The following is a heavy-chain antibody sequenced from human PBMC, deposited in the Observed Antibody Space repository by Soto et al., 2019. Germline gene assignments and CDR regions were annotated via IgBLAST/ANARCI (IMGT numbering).Heavy chain of an antibody. CDR1: GFTFSSYW. D-gene: IGHD2-2*02. Sequence: GGSLRLSCAASGFTFSSYWMSWVRQAPGKGLEWVANIKQDGSEKYYVDSVKGRFTISRDNAKNSLYLQMNSLRAEDTAVYYCARDKYQLLYSAFDIWGQGTMVTVSS. J-gene: IGHJ3*02. CDR2: IKQDGSEK. CDR3: ARDKYQLLYSAFDI. V-gene: IGHV3-7*01.